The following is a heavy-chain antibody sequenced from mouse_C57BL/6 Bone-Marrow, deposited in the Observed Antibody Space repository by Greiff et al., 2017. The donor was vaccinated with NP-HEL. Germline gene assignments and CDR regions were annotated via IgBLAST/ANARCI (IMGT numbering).Heavy chain of an antibody. CDR3: ARHGGVGYYFDY. CDR1: GFTFSDYG. Sequence: DVHLVESGGGLVQPGGSLKLSCAASGFTFSDYGMAWVRQAPRKGPEWVAFISNLAYSIYYADTVTGRFTISRENAKNTLYLEMSSLRSEDTAMYYCARHGGVGYYFDYWGQGTTLTVSS. CDR2: ISNLAYSI. D-gene: IGHD1-1*02. V-gene: IGHV5-15*01. J-gene: IGHJ2*01.